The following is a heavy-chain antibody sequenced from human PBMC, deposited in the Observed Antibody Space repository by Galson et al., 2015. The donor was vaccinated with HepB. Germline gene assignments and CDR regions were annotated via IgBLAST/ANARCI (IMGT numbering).Heavy chain of an antibody. CDR2: INPSGGST. J-gene: IGHJ5*02. Sequence: SVKVSCKASGYTFNTYYMHWVRQAPGQGFEWMGIINPSGGSTSYAQKFQGRVTMTTDTSTSTVYMELSSLRSEDTAIYYCARERMAYYYDSIDYYPFDPWGQGTLVTVSS. CDR1: GYTFNTYY. CDR3: ARERMAYYYDSIDYYPFDP. D-gene: IGHD3-22*01. V-gene: IGHV1-46*02.